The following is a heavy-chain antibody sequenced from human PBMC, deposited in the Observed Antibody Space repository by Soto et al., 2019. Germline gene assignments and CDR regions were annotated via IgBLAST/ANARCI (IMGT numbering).Heavy chain of an antibody. V-gene: IGHV3-21*01. CDR3: ARVGGYGGYEYTDY. CDR1: GFTFSSYS. CDR2: ISSSSSYI. J-gene: IGHJ4*02. D-gene: IGHD5-12*01. Sequence: EVQLVESGGGLVKPGGSLRLSCAASGFTFSSYSMNWVRQAPGKGLEWVSSISSSSSYIYYADSVKGRFTISRDNAKNSLYLQMNRLRAEDTAVYYWARVGGYGGYEYTDYWGQGTLVTVSS.